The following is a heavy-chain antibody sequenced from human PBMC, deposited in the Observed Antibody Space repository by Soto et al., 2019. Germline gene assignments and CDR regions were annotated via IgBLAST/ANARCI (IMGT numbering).Heavy chain of an antibody. D-gene: IGHD2-8*01. Sequence: QGQLVQSGGEVTKPGASVQVTCNSSGYTFSSYGISWVRQAPGQGLEWMGWISPYSGHTKEAPKVQGRITLTTESSTGTAYMELRSLASDDTAVYYCARDRCTTAKCYTHHLDVWGQGTTVIVSS. CDR3: ARDRCTTAKCYTHHLDV. CDR2: ISPYSGHT. V-gene: IGHV1-18*04. J-gene: IGHJ6*02. CDR1: GYTFSSYG.